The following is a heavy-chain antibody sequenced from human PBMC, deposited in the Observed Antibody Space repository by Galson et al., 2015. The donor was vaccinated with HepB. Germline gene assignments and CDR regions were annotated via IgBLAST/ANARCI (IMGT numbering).Heavy chain of an antibody. CDR3: AREDGYKNFGGY. D-gene: IGHD5-24*01. CDR2: IWDNGSNK. J-gene: IGHJ4*02. V-gene: IGHV3-33*01. Sequence: SLRLSCAVSGFTFSSYGMHWVRQAPGKGLEWVSVIWDNGSNKYYADSVKGRFTISRDNSKNTLYLQMNSLRAEDTAVYYCAREDGYKNFGGYWGQGTLVTVSS. CDR1: GFTFSSYG.